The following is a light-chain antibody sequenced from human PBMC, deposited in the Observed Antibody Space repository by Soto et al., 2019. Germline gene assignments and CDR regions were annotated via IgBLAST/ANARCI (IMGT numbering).Light chain of an antibody. CDR2: EVS. CDR1: SSDVGAYNY. J-gene: IGLJ2*01. V-gene: IGLV2-14*01. CDR3: SSYTSSNTLA. Sequence: QSALTQPRSVSGSPGQSVTISCTGSSSDVGAYNYVSWYQQHPGKAPKVMIYEVSNRPSGVSNRFSGSKSGNTASLTISGLQADDEADYYCSSYTSSNTLAFGGGTKLTVL.